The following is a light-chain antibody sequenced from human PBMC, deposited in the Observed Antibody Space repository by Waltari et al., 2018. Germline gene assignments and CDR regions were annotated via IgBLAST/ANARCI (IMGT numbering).Light chain of an antibody. V-gene: IGKV3-20*01. CDR2: EAS. Sequence: EIVLTQSPGTLSLSPGERATLSCRASQNIGRYLVWYQQKPGQAPRLLIYEASRRATGIPDRFSGSGSGTDFSLTISRLEPEDFAVYYCQNHERLPATFGQWTKVEIK. CDR1: QNIGRY. J-gene: IGKJ1*01. CDR3: QNHERLPAT.